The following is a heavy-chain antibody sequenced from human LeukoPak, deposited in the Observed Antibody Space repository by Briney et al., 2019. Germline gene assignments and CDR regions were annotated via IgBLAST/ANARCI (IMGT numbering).Heavy chain of an antibody. J-gene: IGHJ4*02. V-gene: IGHV5-10-1*01. CDR1: GYTFTSYW. CDR3: ARHVDTTVVTSTFDY. D-gene: IGHD4-23*01. CDR2: IDPSDTYT. Sequence: GASLKISCKGSGYTFTSYWISWVRQMPGKGLEWMGRIDPSDTYTNYSPSFQGHVTISSDKSISTAYLQWSSLKASDTAMYYCARHVDTTVVTSTFDYWGQGTLVTVSS.